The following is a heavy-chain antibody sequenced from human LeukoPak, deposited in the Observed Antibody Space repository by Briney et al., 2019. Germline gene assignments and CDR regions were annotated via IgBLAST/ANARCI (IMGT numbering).Heavy chain of an antibody. CDR3: ARLLASISMVRGVIEIYYYGMDV. V-gene: IGHV4-39*01. D-gene: IGHD3-10*01. CDR2: IYYSGST. J-gene: IGHJ6*02. CDR1: GGSISSSSYY. Sequence: PSETLSLTCTVSGGSISSSSYYWGWIRQPPGKGLEWIVSIYYSGSTYYNPSLKSRVTISVDTSKNQFSLKLSSVTAADTAVYYCARLLASISMVRGVIEIYYYGMDVWGQGTTVTVSS.